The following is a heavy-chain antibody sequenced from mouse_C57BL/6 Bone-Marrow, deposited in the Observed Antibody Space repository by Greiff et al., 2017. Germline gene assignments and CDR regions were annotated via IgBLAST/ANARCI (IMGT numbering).Heavy chain of an antibody. Sequence: VQLQQSVAELVRPGASVKLSCTASGYTFKNSWMHWVKQRPEQGLEWIGRIDPANGSTKYDPKFQGKATITADTSSNTAYMQLSSLTSEHTAIYYCSILRQWGDYYAFDYWGQGTSVTVSA. D-gene: IGHD1-3*01. CDR2: IDPANGST. V-gene: IGHV14-3*01. J-gene: IGHJ4*01. CDR3: SILRQWGDYYAFDY. CDR1: GYTFKNSW.